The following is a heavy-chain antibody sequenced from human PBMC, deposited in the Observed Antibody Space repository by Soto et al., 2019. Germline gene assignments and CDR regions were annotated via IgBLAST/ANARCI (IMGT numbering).Heavy chain of an antibody. CDR3: AISARRSHYYYYYGMDV. Sequence: PGESLKISCKGSGYSFTSYWISWVRQMPGKGLEWMGRIDPSDSYTNYSPSFQGHVTISADKSISTAYLQWSSLKASDTAMYYCAISARRSHYYYYYGMDVWGQGTTVTVSS. D-gene: IGHD6-25*01. V-gene: IGHV5-10-1*01. J-gene: IGHJ6*02. CDR2: IDPSDSYT. CDR1: GYSFTSYW.